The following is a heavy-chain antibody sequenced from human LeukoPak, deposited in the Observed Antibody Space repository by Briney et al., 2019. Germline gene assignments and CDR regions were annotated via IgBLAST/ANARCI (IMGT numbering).Heavy chain of an antibody. Sequence: PGGSLRLSCAASGFTFSSYAMHWVRQAPGKGLEWVAVISYDGSNKYYADSVKGRFTISRDNAKNSLYLQMNSLRAEDTAVYYCAREPSLGYCSGGSCYLPQPDFDYWGQGTLVTVSS. CDR2: ISYDGSNK. CDR1: GFTFSSYA. CDR3: AREPSLGYCSGGSCYLPQPDFDY. J-gene: IGHJ4*02. D-gene: IGHD2-15*01. V-gene: IGHV3-30*04.